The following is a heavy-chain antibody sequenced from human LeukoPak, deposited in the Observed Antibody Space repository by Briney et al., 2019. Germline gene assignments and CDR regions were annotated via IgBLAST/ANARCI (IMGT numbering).Heavy chain of an antibody. CDR1: GGSFSGYY. D-gene: IGHD6-13*01. Sequence: SETLSLTCAVYGGSFSGYYWSWIRQPPGKGLEWIGEINHSGTTNCNPSLKSRVTISIDTSRNQFSLKLSSLTAADTGVYYCASSRGYSSSLWYYYMDVWGKGTTVTVSS. V-gene: IGHV4-34*01. CDR3: ASSRGYSSSLWYYYMDV. CDR2: INHSGTT. J-gene: IGHJ6*03.